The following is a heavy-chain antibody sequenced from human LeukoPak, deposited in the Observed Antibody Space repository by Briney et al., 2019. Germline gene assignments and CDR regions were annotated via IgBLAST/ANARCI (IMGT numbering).Heavy chain of an antibody. V-gene: IGHV3-7*01. CDR1: GFAFRWSW. CDR3: ARGVRDILSAYYTDYYFYYMDV. J-gene: IGHJ6*03. D-gene: IGHD3-9*01. Sequence: PGGSLRLACVASGFAFRWSWVNWVRQAPGKGREGLANIKQDGSDKYYADSVKGGFTISRDNAKDSGYVEMNSLRAEDSAVYYCARGVRDILSAYYTDYYFYYMDVWGKGTTVTVSS. CDR2: IKQDGSDK.